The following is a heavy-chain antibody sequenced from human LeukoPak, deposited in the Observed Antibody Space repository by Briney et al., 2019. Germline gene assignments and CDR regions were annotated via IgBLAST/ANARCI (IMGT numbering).Heavy chain of an antibody. D-gene: IGHD3-10*01. CDR2: ILYDGSSN. Sequence: GGSLRLSCAASGFTFRSYGMHWVRQAPGKGLEWVAFILYDGSSNYYADSVKGRFTISRDNARNTLYLQMNSLTAEDTAIYYCAKVGDLRIYYYYCMDVWGKGTTVTVSS. CDR3: AKVGDLRIYYYYCMDV. V-gene: IGHV3-30*02. J-gene: IGHJ6*03. CDR1: GFTFRSYG.